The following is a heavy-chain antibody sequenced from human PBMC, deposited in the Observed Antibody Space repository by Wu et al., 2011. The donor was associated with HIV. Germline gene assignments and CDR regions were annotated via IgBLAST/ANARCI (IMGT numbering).Heavy chain of an antibody. J-gene: IGHJ6*03. Sequence: QVQLVQSGAEVKSPGASVKVSCKASNYIFTTYAISWVRQAPGQGLEWMGYISPYDGDTHYAQKFQGRVTMTRNTSINTAYMELSSLRSDDTALYYCARVHGYSSSWSIYYYYYMDVWGKGTTVTVSS. CDR2: ISPYDGDT. CDR3: ARVHGYSSSWSIYYYYYMDV. V-gene: IGHV1-18*01. CDR1: NYIFTTYA. D-gene: IGHD6-13*01.